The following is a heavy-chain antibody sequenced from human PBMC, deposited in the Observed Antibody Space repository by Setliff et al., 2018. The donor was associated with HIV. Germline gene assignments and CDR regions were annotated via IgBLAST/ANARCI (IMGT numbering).Heavy chain of an antibody. V-gene: IGHV1-2*02. CDR3: ATSPRPYYYYMDV. CDR1: GGTFSSYA. CDR2: INPNSGGT. Sequence: ASVKVSCKASGGTFSSYAISWVRQAPGQGLEWMGWINPNSGGTNYAQKFQGRVTMTRDMSVSTAYMELSRLRSDDTAVYYCATSPRPYYYYMDVWGKGTTVTVSS. J-gene: IGHJ6*03.